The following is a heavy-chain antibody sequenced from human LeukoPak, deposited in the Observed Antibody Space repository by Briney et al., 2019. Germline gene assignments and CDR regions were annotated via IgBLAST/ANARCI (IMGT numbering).Heavy chain of an antibody. CDR2: IYYSGST. J-gene: IGHJ5*02. V-gene: IGHV4-59*08. D-gene: IGHD2-2*03. CDR3: ARHPEFGYCSSTSCYGVDP. CDR1: GGSISSYY. Sequence: SETLSLTCTVSGGSISSYYWSWIRQPPGKGLEWIGYIYYSGSTNYNPSLKSRVTISVDTSKNQFSLELRSVTAADTAVYYCARHPEFGYCSSTSCYGVDPWGQGTLVTVSS.